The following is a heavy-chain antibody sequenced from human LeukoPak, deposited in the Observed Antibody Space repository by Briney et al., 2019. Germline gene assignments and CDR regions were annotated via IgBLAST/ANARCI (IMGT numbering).Heavy chain of an antibody. V-gene: IGHV5-51*01. CDR1: GYSFTSYW. CDR3: ARYIAVAGAVSWFDP. J-gene: IGHJ5*02. D-gene: IGHD6-19*01. Sequence: GESLQISCKGSGYSFTSYWIGWVRQMPGKGLEWMGIIYPGDSDTRYSPSFQGQVTISADKSISTAYLQWSSLKASDTAMYYCARYIAVAGAVSWFDPWGQGTLVTVSP. CDR2: IYPGDSDT.